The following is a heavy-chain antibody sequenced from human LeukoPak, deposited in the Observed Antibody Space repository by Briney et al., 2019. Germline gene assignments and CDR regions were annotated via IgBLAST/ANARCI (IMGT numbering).Heavy chain of an antibody. CDR3: ARYEAVAGVFDY. Sequence: SETLSLTCTVSGYSINSGNYYWNWIRQPAGKGLEWIGRIYSSGSTNYNPSLKSRVTISVDTSKNQFSLKLSSVTAADTAVYYCARYEAVAGVFDYWGQGTLVTVSS. J-gene: IGHJ4*02. CDR1: GYSINSGNYY. D-gene: IGHD6-19*01. CDR2: IYSSGST. V-gene: IGHV4-61*02.